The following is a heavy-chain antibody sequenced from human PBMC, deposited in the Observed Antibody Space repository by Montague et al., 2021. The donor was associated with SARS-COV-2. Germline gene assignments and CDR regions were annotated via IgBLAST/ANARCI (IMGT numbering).Heavy chain of an antibody. D-gene: IGHD6-6*01. Sequence: SETLSLTCAVYGGSFSGYYWSWIRQPPGKRLEWIGEINHSGSTNYNPSLKSRDTISMDTSKNQFSLKLSSVTAADTAVYYCARGVRQLGVRYYYYIDVWDKGTTVTVSS. J-gene: IGHJ6*03. V-gene: IGHV4-34*01. CDR2: INHSGST. CDR1: GGSFSGYY. CDR3: ARGVRQLGVRYYYYIDV.